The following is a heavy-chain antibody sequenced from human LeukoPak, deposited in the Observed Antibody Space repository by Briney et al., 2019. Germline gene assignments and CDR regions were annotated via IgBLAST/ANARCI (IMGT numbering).Heavy chain of an antibody. J-gene: IGHJ4*02. CDR3: ARQNYGDYGGGIDY. CDR2: IYYSGST. CDR1: GGSIRRYY. D-gene: IGHD4-17*01. Sequence: KSSETLSLTCTVSGGSIRRYYWSWIRQPPGKGLEWIGYIYYSGSTNCNPSLKSRVTISIATSKNQFSLKLSSVTAADTAGYYCARQNYGDYGGGIDYWGQGTLVTLSS. V-gene: IGHV4-59*01.